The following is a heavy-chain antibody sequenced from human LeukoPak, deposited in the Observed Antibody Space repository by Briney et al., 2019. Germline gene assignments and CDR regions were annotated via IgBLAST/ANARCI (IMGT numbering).Heavy chain of an antibody. CDR2: IYAGGAA. J-gene: IGHJ4*02. V-gene: IGHV3-53*01. Sequence: PGGSLRLSCAASGFTVSTNYLSWVRQAPGKGLEWVSVIYAGGAAYYADYVKGRFTISRDTSNNTLILQMHSLGVEDTAVYYYARSTSYHFDSWGQGTLVTVSS. CDR3: ARSTSYHFDS. D-gene: IGHD2-2*01. CDR1: GFTVSTNY.